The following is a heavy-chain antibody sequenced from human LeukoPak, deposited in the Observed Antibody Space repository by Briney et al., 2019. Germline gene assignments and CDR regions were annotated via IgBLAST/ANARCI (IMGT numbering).Heavy chain of an antibody. CDR2: MNPNSGNT. D-gene: IGHD3-10*01. J-gene: IGHJ6*02. CDR3: ARVRQLLWFGELTYYYGMDV. CDR1: GYTSTSYD. V-gene: IGHV1-8*01. Sequence: ASVKVSSKASGYTSTSYDINCVRQATRPGREWMGWMNPNSGNTGSAQKLPGRVTMTRNTSISTDYMELSSLRSEDTAVYYCARVRQLLWFGELTYYYGMDVWGQGTTVTVSS.